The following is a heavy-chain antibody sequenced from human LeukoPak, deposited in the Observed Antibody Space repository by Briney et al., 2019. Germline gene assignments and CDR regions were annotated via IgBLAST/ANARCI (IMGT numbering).Heavy chain of an antibody. V-gene: IGHV4-39*07. CDR1: GGSLRISSYY. CDR3: ATASSGGSYDY. CDR2: IYYSGST. J-gene: IGHJ4*02. D-gene: IGHD2-15*01. Sequence: SESLSLTCTVSGGSLRISSYYCGWVRQPPGKVLEWIGSIYYSGSTSYNPSLRSRVTISVDTSKNQFSLKLSSVTAADTAVYYCATASSGGSYDYWGQGTLVTVSS.